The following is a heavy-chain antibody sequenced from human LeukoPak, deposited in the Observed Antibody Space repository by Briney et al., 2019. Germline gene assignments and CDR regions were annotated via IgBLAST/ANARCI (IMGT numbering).Heavy chain of an antibody. CDR2: ISYDGSNK. V-gene: IGHV3-30*19. J-gene: IGHJ4*02. CDR3: ARDPSTDFWSGYYLYYFDY. CDR1: GFSFSSYG. Sequence: GGSLRLSCAGSGFSFSSYGMHWVRQAPGKGLEWVAVISYDGSNKYYADSVKGRFTISRDNSKNTLYLQMNSLRAEDTAVYYCARDPSTDFWSGYYLYYFDYWGQGTLVTVSS. D-gene: IGHD3-3*01.